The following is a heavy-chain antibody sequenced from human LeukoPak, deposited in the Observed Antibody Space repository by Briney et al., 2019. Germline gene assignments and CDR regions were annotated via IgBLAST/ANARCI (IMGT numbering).Heavy chain of an antibody. CDR3: ARDRDIAVAGT. CDR2: INPNRGGT. Sequence: ASVQVSCKASGYTFTGYYMHWVRQAPGQGIEWMGWINPNRGGTNYAQTFQGRVTMTRDTSISTAYMELSRLRSDDSAVYYCARDRDIAVAGTWGQGNLVTVSS. D-gene: IGHD6-19*01. J-gene: IGHJ4*02. V-gene: IGHV1-2*02. CDR1: GYTFTGYY.